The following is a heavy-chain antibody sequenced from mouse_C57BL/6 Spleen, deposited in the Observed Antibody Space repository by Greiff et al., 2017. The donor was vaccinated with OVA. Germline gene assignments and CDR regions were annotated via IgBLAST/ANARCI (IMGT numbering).Heavy chain of an antibody. J-gene: IGHJ2*01. Sequence: VQLQQSGTVLARPGASVKMSCKTSGYTFTSYWMHWVKQRPGQGLEWIGAIYPGNSDTSYNQKFKGKAKLTAVTSASTAYMELSSLTNEDSAVYYCTRPSITTVYYFDDWGQGTTLTVSS. V-gene: IGHV1-5*01. CDR1: GYTFTSYW. CDR3: TRPSITTVYYFDD. CDR2: IYPGNSDT. D-gene: IGHD1-1*01.